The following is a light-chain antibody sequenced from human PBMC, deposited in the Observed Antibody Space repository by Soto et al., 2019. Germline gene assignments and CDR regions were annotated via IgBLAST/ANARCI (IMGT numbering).Light chain of an antibody. Sequence: QSVLTQPASVSGSPGQSLTISCTGTSSDVGGYNSVSWYQQHPGKAPKLMIFDVNTRTPGVSSRFSGSKSGNTASLTISGLQAEDEADYYCSSYTSSDSWVFGGGTKVTVL. CDR2: DVN. V-gene: IGLV2-14*01. CDR1: SSDVGGYNS. J-gene: IGLJ3*02. CDR3: SSYTSSDSWV.